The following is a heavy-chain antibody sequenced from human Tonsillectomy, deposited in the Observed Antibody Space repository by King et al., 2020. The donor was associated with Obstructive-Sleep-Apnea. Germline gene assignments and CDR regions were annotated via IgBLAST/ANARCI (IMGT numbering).Heavy chain of an antibody. CDR2: IRSKAYGGTT. V-gene: IGHV3-49*03. CDR1: GFTFGDYA. Sequence: VQLVESGGGLVQPGRSLRLSCTASGFTFGDYAMSWFRQAPGKGLEWVGFIRSKAYGGTTAYAASVKGRFTISRDDSKSIAYLQMNSLKTEDTAVYYCPRAPGDYVCVWGSYGYYFDYWGQGPLVTVSS. J-gene: IGHJ4*02. D-gene: IGHD3-16*01. CDR3: PRAPGDYVCVWGSYGYYFDY.